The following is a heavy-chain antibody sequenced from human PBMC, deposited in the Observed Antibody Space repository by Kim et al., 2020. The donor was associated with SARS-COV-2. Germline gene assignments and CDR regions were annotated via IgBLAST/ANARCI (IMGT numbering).Heavy chain of an antibody. CDR3: ARETYYYDSSGFDY. J-gene: IGHJ4*02. V-gene: IGHV3-20*01. D-gene: IGHD3-22*01. Sequence: DPVKGRFTISRDNAKNSLYLQMNSLRAEDTALYHCARETYYYDSSGFDYWGQGTLVTVSS.